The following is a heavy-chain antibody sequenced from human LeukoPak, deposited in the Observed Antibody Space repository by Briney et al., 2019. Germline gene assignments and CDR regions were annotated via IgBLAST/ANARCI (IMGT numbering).Heavy chain of an antibody. Sequence: ASVNVSCKASGYTFTSYYMHWVRQAPGQGLEWMGIINPSGGSTSYAQKFQGRVTMTRDTSTSTVYMELSSLRSEDTAVYYCARDQAGIAVAAEYNWFDPWGQGTLVTVSS. CDR1: GYTFTSYY. D-gene: IGHD6-19*01. V-gene: IGHV1-46*01. CDR2: INPSGGST. CDR3: ARDQAGIAVAAEYNWFDP. J-gene: IGHJ5*02.